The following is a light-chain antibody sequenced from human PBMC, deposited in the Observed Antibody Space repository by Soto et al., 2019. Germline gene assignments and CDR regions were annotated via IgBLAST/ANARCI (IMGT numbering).Light chain of an antibody. Sequence: QSVLTQPASVSGSPGQSIPISCTGNSSDVGGYNYVSWYQQHPGKAPKLMIYDVSNRPSGVSNRFSGSKSGNTASLTISGLQAEDEADYYCSSYTSSSTPVFGTGTKVTVL. J-gene: IGLJ1*01. V-gene: IGLV2-14*01. CDR3: SSYTSSSTPV. CDR1: SSDVGGYNY. CDR2: DVS.